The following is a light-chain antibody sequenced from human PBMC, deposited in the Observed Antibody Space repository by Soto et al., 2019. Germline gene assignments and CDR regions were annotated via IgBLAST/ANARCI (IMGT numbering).Light chain of an antibody. V-gene: IGKV1-39*01. CDR2: TAA. J-gene: IGKJ1*01. CDR3: QQSDSTPWT. Sequence: DIQMTQSPSSLSASVGDRVTITCRASQSMSRYLNWYQQKPGKAPKLLIYTAASLQSGVPSRFSGSGSGTDFTLTISSLQPEDFATYYCQQSDSTPWTFGQGTKVEIK. CDR1: QSMSRY.